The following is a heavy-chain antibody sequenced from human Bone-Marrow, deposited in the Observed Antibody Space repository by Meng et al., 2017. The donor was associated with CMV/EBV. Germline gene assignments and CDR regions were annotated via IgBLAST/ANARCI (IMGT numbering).Heavy chain of an antibody. Sequence: CKASGGTFSSYTISWVRQAPGQGLEWMGRIIPILGIANYAQKFQGRVTITADKSTSTAYMELSSLRSEDTAVYYCARETQQYSNWFDPWGQGTLVTVSS. J-gene: IGHJ5*02. D-gene: IGHD2/OR15-2a*01. CDR3: ARETQQYSNWFDP. CDR1: GGTFSSYT. CDR2: IIPILGIA. V-gene: IGHV1-69*04.